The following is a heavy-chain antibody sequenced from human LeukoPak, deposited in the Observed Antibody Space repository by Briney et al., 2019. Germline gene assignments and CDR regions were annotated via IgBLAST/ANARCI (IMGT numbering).Heavy chain of an antibody. CDR2: ISYDGSNK. CDR3: GKNLGGGSGCYDL. D-gene: IGHD6-19*01. CDR1: GFTFNSYG. V-gene: IGHV3-30*18. Sequence: QPGRSLRLSCSASGFTFNSYGMHCLAQAPGKALVWLAIISYDGSNKYYADSVQGRFTISRDNYKNTLYLQMISRRGEDTAVYYCGKNLGGGSGCYDLWGRGTLVTVSS. J-gene: IGHJ2*01.